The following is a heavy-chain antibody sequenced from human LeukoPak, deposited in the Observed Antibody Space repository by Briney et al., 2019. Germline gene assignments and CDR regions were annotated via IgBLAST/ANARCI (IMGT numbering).Heavy chain of an antibody. CDR2: IVVGSGNT. CDR3: AADSSMVYANWIFDY. V-gene: IGHV1-58*02. CDR1: GFTFTSSA. Sequence: SVKVSCKASGFTFTSSAMQWVRQARGQRLEWIGWIVVGSGNTNYAQKFQERVTITRDMSTSTAYMELSSLRPEDTAVYYCAADSSMVYANWIFDYWGQGTLVTVSS. D-gene: IGHD2-8*01. J-gene: IGHJ4*02.